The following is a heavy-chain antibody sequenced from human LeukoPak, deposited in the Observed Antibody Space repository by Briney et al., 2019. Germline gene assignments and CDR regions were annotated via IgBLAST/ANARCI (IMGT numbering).Heavy chain of an antibody. CDR3: AKDGAAAGNYYYYYMDV. V-gene: IGHV3-30*02. CDR1: GFTFSDYY. CDR2: IRYDGSNK. J-gene: IGHJ6*03. Sequence: PGGSLRLSCAASGFTFSDYYMSWIRQAPGKGLEWVAFIRYDGSNKYYADSVKGRFTISRDNSKNTLYLQMNSLRAEDTAVYYCAKDGAAAGNYYYYYMDVWGKGTTVTISS. D-gene: IGHD6-25*01.